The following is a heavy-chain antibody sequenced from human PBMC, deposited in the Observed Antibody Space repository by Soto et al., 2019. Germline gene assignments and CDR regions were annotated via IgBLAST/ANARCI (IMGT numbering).Heavy chain of an antibody. D-gene: IGHD1-7*01. J-gene: IGHJ6*02. CDR1: GGSISSGGYY. CDR2: IYYSGST. CDR3: ARDISNYASYYYYGMDV. V-gene: IGHV4-31*03. Sequence: PSETLSRTCTVSGGSISSGGYYWSWIRQHPGKGLEWIGYIYYSGSTYYNPSLKSRVTISVDTSKNQFSLKLSSVTAADTAVYYCARDISNYASYYYYGMDVWGQGTTVTVSS.